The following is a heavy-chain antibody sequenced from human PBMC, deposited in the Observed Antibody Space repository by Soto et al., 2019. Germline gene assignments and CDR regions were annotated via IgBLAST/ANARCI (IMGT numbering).Heavy chain of an antibody. CDR2: ISYDGSNK. V-gene: IGHV3-30*18. CDR1: GFTFSSYG. Sequence: RLSCAASGFTFSSYGMHWVRQAPGKGLEWVAVISYDGSNKYYADSVKGRFTISRDNSKNTLYLQMNSLRAEDTAVYYCAKDYSNYLHYYYYGMDVCGHRPTVPVPS. CDR3: AKDYSNYLHYYYYGMDV. J-gene: IGHJ6*02. D-gene: IGHD4-4*01.